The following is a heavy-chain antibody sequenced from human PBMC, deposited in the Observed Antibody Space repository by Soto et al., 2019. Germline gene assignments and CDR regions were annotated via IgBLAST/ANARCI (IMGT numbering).Heavy chain of an antibody. D-gene: IGHD3-10*01. J-gene: IGHJ4*02. CDR2: ISGSGGSK. CDR3: AKPDYYGSGSPTVHY. Sequence: EVQLLESGGGLIQPGGFLRLSCAASGFTFSSYAMTWVRQAQGKGLESVSSISGSGGSKYYAVSVQGRFTISRDNSKNTLYLEMNTLRAEDTAVYYCAKPDYYGSGSPTVHYWGQGTLVTVSS. CDR1: GFTFSSYA. V-gene: IGHV3-23*01.